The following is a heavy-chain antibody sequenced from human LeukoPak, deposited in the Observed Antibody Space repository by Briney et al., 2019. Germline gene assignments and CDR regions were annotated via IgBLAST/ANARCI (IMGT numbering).Heavy chain of an antibody. J-gene: IGHJ5*02. CDR2: INPNSGGT. D-gene: IGHD6-13*01. CDR3: ARSEAAATGWFDP. Sequence: GASVKVSCKASGYTFTGYYMHWVRQAPGQGLEWMGWINPNSGGTNYAQKFQGRVTMTRDTSISTAYMELSRLRSDDTAVYYCARSEAAATGWFDPWGQGALVTVSS. V-gene: IGHV1-2*02. CDR1: GYTFTGYY.